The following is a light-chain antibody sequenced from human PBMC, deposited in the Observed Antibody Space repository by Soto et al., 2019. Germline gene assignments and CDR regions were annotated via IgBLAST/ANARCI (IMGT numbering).Light chain of an antibody. V-gene: IGKV1-8*01. Sequence: AIRMTQSPSSLSASTGDRVTITCRASQGISSYLAWYQQKPGKDPKLLIYAASTLQTGVPSRFSGSRSGTDFTLTISCLQSEDFATYYCRQDDSYPYTFGQGTKLEIK. CDR1: QGISSY. CDR3: RQDDSYPYT. J-gene: IGKJ2*01. CDR2: AAS.